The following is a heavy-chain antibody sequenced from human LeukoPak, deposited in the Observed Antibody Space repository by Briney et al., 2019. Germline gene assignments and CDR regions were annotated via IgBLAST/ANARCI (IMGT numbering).Heavy chain of an antibody. CDR2: ISYDGSNK. CDR1: GFIFSSYG. V-gene: IGHV3-30*03. Sequence: GRSLRLSCAASGFIFSSYGMHWVRQAPGKGLEWVAVISYDGSNKYYADSVKGRFTISRDNSKNTLYLQMNSLRAEDTAVYYCARDPSLVIAVAGKDLDYWGQGTLVTVSS. D-gene: IGHD6-19*01. J-gene: IGHJ4*02. CDR3: ARDPSLVIAVAGKDLDY.